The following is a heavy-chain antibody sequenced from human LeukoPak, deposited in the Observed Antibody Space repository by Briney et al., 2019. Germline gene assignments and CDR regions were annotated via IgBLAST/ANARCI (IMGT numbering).Heavy chain of an antibody. CDR1: GFTFDDYG. CDR2: INWNGGST. V-gene: IGHV3-20*04. D-gene: IGHD3-22*01. CDR3: ARDQGSYYDSSDQPDY. J-gene: IGHJ4*02. Sequence: GGSLRLSCAASGFTFDDYGMSWVRQAPGKGLEWVSGINWNGGSTGYADSVKGRFTISRDNAKNSLYLQMNSLRAADTALYYCARDQGSYYDSSDQPDYWGQGTLVTVSS.